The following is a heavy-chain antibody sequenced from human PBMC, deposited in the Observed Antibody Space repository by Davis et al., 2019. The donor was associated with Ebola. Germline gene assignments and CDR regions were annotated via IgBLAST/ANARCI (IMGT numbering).Heavy chain of an antibody. D-gene: IGHD2-15*01. CDR3: ARQGKAAVGKYHYYYGMDV. CDR1: GFTFSSYD. CDR2: IDTAGAT. J-gene: IGHJ6*02. Sequence: GESLKIPCVASGFTFSSYDMHWVRQTTGKGLEWLSSIDTAGATFYQGSVKGRFTITRENAKNSLYLQMNSLRAGDTAVYYCARQGKAAVGKYHYYYGMDVWGQGTTVTISS. V-gene: IGHV3-13*01.